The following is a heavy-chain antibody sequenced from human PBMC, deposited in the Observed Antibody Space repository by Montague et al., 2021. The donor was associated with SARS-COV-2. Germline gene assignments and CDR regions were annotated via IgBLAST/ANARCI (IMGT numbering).Heavy chain of an antibody. D-gene: IGHD3-9*01. CDR1: GESIDRDTYY. Sequence: SETLSLTCIVSGESIDRDTYYWGWIRQFPGKGLEWVGYIDYSGSTNYNPSLQSRVIISVYRSKIQFSLKLNSVTAADTAIYYCARLPYDNSYGMDVWGQGTTVTGSS. V-gene: IGHV4-61*01. CDR3: ARLPYDNSYGMDV. CDR2: IDYSGST. J-gene: IGHJ6*02.